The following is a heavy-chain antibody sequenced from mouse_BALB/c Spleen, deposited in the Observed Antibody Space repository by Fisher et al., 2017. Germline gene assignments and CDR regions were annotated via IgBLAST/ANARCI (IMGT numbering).Heavy chain of an antibody. J-gene: IGHJ4*01. D-gene: IGHD1-2*01. CDR3: AREGAATYAMDY. V-gene: IGHV5-6-3*01. Sequence: RFTISRDNAKNTLYLQMSSLKSEDTAMYYCAREGAATYAMDYWGQGTSVTVSS.